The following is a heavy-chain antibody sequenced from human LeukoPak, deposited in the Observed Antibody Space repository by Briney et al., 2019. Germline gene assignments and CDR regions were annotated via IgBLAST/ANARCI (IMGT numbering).Heavy chain of an antibody. V-gene: IGHV4-4*02. CDR2: IYHSGST. CDR3: ARDRWFGETPYFDL. J-gene: IGHJ2*01. D-gene: IGHD3-10*01. Sequence: SETLSLTCAVSGGSISSSNWWSWVRQPPGKGLEWVGEIYHSGSTNYNPSLKSRVTISVDTSKNQFSLKLSSVTAADTAVYYCARDRWFGETPYFDLWGRGTPVTVSS. CDR1: GGSISSSNW.